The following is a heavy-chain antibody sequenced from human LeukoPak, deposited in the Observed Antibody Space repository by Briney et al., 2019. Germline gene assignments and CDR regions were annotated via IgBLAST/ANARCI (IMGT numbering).Heavy chain of an antibody. J-gene: IGHJ4*02. V-gene: IGHV3-53*01. Sequence: PGGSLRLSCAASGFTVSSNYMSWVRQAPGKGLEWVSLIYSGGTTYCADSVKGRFTISRDNSKNTLYLQMNSLRAEDTAVYYCARRGDGGRSFDLWGQGTLVTVSS. CDR3: ARRGDGGRSFDL. D-gene: IGHD4-23*01. CDR2: IYSGGTT. CDR1: GFTVSSNY.